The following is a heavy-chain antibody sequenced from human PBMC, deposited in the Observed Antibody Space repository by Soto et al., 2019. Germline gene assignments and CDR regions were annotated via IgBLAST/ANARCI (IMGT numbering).Heavy chain of an antibody. CDR3: ARGSRSAMAG. D-gene: IGHD6-25*01. CDR1: GFTFSSYW. CDR2: INYDGSIT. V-gene: IGHV3-74*03. J-gene: IGHJ6*02. Sequence: EVQLVESGGGLVQPGGTLRLSCSASGFTFSSYWMHWVRQVPGKGLVWVSPINYDGSITTYADFVKGRFTISRDNAKSTLYLQMNSLTAEDTAVYYCARGSRSAMAGWGQGTTVTVSS.